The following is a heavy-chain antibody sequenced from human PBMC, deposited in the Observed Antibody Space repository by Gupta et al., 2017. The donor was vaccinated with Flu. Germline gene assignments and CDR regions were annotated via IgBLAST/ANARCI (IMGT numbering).Heavy chain of an antibody. Sequence: VRQAPGKGLEWVANIKQDGSEKYYVDSGKGRFTISRDNAKNSLYLQMNSLRAEDTAVYYCALSSTSRGGTDYWGQGTLVTVSS. D-gene: IGHD2-2*01. CDR3: ALSSTSRGGTDY. V-gene: IGHV3-7*01. J-gene: IGHJ4*02. CDR2: IKQDGSEK.